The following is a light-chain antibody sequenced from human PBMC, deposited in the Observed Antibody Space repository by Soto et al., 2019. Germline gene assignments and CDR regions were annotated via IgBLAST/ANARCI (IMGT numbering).Light chain of an antibody. CDR3: QHYNSYSEA. V-gene: IGKV1-5*01. J-gene: IGKJ1*01. CDR2: GAS. Sequence: DIQMTQSPSTLSASVGARVTITCRASQSIDTWLAWYQHKPGKAPKLLIYGASSLESGVPSRFSGSGSGTEFTLTINSLKPDDFPTYYCQHYNSYSEALGQGTKVDIK. CDR1: QSIDTW.